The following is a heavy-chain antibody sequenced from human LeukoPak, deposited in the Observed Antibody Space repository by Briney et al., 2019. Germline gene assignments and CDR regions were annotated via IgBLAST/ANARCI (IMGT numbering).Heavy chain of an antibody. V-gene: IGHV3-30*02. CDR3: AKDGTEWLRLGGPDY. CDR2: IRYDGSNK. J-gene: IGHJ4*02. Sequence: GGSLRLSCAASGFTFSSYGMHWVRQAPGKGLEWVAFIRYDGSNKYYADSVKGRFTISRDNSTNTLYLQMNSLRAEDTAVYYCAKDGTEWLRLGGPDYWGQGTLVTVSS. CDR1: GFTFSSYG. D-gene: IGHD5-12*01.